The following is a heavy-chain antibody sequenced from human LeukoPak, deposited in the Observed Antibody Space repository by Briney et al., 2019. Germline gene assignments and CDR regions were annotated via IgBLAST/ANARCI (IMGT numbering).Heavy chain of an antibody. CDR1: DYSISGYY. D-gene: IGHD6-25*01. Sequence: PSETLSLTCTVSDYSISGYYYIWIRQPPGKGLEWIAYIYPSGSPKYNPSLKSPVTVSVDTSKNQLSLRLSSVTAADTAVYYCARRAAATRAFDIWGQGTTVTVSS. V-gene: IGHV4-4*09. CDR3: ARRAAATRAFDI. J-gene: IGHJ3*02. CDR2: IYPSGSP.